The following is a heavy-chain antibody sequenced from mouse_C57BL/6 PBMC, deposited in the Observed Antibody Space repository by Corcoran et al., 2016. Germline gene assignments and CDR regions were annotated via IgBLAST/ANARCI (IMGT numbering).Heavy chain of an antibody. D-gene: IGHD1-1*01. CDR1: GYSITSGYY. J-gene: IGHJ1*03. Sequence: DVQLQESGPGLVKPSQSLSLTCSVTGYSITSGYYWNWIRQFPGNKLEWMGYISYDGSNNYNPSLKNRTFTTRETSKNKFFLKLNSVTTEDTATYYCEREDSSSYGYFDVWGTGTTVTVSS. CDR2: ISYDGSN. CDR3: EREDSSSYGYFDV. V-gene: IGHV3-6*01.